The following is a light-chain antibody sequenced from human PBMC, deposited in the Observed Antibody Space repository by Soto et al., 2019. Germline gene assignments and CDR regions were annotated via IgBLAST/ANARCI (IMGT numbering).Light chain of an antibody. J-gene: IGLJ3*02. CDR2: EVS. Sequence: QSALTQPPSASGSPGQSVTISCTGTRSDVGGYNYVSWYQQHPGKAPKLMIYEVSKRPSGVPDRFSGSRSGNTASLTVSGLQAEDEADYYCSSYAGSNPHLVFGGGTQLTVL. V-gene: IGLV2-8*01. CDR1: RSDVGGYNY. CDR3: SSYAGSNPHLV.